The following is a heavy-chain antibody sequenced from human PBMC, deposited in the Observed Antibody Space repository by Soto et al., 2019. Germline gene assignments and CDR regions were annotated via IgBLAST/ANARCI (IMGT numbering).Heavy chain of an antibody. CDR1: GYTFTGYY. V-gene: IGHV1-2*04. Sequence: ASVKVSCNAAGYTFTGYYMHLVRQAPGQGLEWMGWINPNSGGTNYAQKFQGWVTMTRDTSISTAYMELSRLRSDDTAVYYCARDRIRSVLWFGELSYGMDVWGQGTTVTVSS. D-gene: IGHD3-10*01. CDR3: ARDRIRSVLWFGELSYGMDV. J-gene: IGHJ6*02. CDR2: INPNSGGT.